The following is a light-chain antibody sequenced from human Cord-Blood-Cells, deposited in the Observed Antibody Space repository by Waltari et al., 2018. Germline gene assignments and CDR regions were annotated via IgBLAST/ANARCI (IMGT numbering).Light chain of an antibody. CDR2: EVS. Sequence: QSAPTQPASVSGSPGQSITISCTGTSSDVGSYNLVSWYQQHPGKAPKLMIYEVSKRPSGVSKRFSGSKSGNTASLTISGLQAEDEADYYCCSYAGSSTYVFGTGTKVTVL. V-gene: IGLV2-23*02. CDR1: SSDVGSYNL. CDR3: CSYAGSSTYV. J-gene: IGLJ1*01.